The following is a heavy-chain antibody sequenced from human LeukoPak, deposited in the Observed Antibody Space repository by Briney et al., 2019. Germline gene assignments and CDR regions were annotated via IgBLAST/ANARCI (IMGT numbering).Heavy chain of an antibody. CDR1: GFTFSSYW. CDR3: ARESRLYYGSGSYWIDY. D-gene: IGHD3-10*01. Sequence: GGSLRLSCAASGFTFSSYWMSWVRQAPGKGLEWVANIKQDGSEKYYVDSAKGRFTISRDNAKNSLYLQMNSLRAEDTAVYYCARESRLYYGSGSYWIDYWGQGILVTVSA. CDR2: IKQDGSEK. J-gene: IGHJ4*02. V-gene: IGHV3-7*01.